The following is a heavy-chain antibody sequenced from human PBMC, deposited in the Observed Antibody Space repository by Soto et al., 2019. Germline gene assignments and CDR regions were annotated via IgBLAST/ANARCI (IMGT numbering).Heavy chain of an antibody. Sequence: QVQLVESGGGVVQPGRSLRLSCAASGFTFSSYGMHWVRQAPGKGLEWVAVISYDGSNKYYADSVKGRFTISRDTSKNTLYLQMNSMRAEDTAVYYCAKEAVVAATYLDYWGQGTLVTVSS. D-gene: IGHD2-15*01. J-gene: IGHJ4*02. CDR3: AKEAVVAATYLDY. CDR1: GFTFSSYG. V-gene: IGHV3-30*18. CDR2: ISYDGSNK.